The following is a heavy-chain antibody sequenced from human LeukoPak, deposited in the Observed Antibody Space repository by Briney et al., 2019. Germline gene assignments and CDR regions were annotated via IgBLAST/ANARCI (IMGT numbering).Heavy chain of an antibody. CDR1: GGSISSGGYY. CDR2: INHSGST. CDR3: ARGNKVRGVN. J-gene: IGHJ4*02. D-gene: IGHD3-10*01. V-gene: IGHV4-30-2*01. Sequence: PSQTLSLTCTVSGGSISSGGYYWSWIRQPPGKGLEWIGEINHSGSTNYNPSLKSRVTISVDTSKNQFSLKLSSVTAADTAVYYCARGNKVRGVNWGQGTLVTVSS.